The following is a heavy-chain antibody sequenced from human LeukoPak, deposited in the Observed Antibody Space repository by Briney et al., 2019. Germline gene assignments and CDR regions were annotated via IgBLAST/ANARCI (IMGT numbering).Heavy chain of an antibody. V-gene: IGHV4-39*02. CDR2: IYYSGST. CDR3: AREGETLYYLYDAFDI. J-gene: IGHJ3*02. Sequence: SETLSLTCTVSGGSISSSSYYWGWIRQPPGKGLEWIGSIYYSGSTYYNPSLKSRVTISVDTSKNQFSLKLSSVTAADTAVYYCAREGETLYYLYDAFDIWGQGTMVTVSS. CDR1: GGSISSSSYY. D-gene: IGHD3-10*01.